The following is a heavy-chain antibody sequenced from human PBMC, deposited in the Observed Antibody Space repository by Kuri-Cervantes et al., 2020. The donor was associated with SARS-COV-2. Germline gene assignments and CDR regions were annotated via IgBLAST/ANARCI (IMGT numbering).Heavy chain of an antibody. V-gene: IGHV4-31*03. CDR1: GGSISSGGYY. D-gene: IGHD2-15*01. Sequence: SETLSLTCTVSGGSISSGGYYWSWIRQHPGKGLEWIGYIYYSGSTYYNPSLKSRVTISVDTSKNQFSLMLTSVTAADTAVYYCVRVDCSAGTCYRRSFDYWGRGTLVTVSS. J-gene: IGHJ4*02. CDR3: VRVDCSAGTCYRRSFDY. CDR2: IYYSGST.